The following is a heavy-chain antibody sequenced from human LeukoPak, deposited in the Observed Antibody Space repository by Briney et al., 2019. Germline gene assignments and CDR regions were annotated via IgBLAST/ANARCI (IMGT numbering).Heavy chain of an antibody. J-gene: IGHJ4*02. CDR1: GFIFSNYG. CDR3: ARDLYDYTPLGYADY. CDR2: IWNDGSEL. D-gene: IGHD4-11*01. V-gene: IGHV3-33*01. Sequence: GGSLRLSCAASGFIFSNYGMHWVRQAPGKGLDWVAVIWNDGSELYYADSVKGRFTISRDNSKNTLYLQMNSLRAEDTAVYYCARDLYDYTPLGYADYWGQGTLVTVSS.